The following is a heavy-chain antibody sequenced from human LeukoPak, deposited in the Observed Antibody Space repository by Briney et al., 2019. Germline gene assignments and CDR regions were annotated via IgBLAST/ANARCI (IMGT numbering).Heavy chain of an antibody. V-gene: IGHV3-23*01. CDR3: AKATMVLGWFDP. Sequence: GGSLRLSCAASGFIFSNYDMSWVRQAPGKGLEWVSAIRGSGGSTYYADSVKGRFTISRDNSKNTLYLQLSSLRAEDTALYYCAKATMVLGWFDPWGQGTLVTVSS. D-gene: IGHD4-23*01. J-gene: IGHJ5*02. CDR1: GFIFSNYD. CDR2: IRGSGGST.